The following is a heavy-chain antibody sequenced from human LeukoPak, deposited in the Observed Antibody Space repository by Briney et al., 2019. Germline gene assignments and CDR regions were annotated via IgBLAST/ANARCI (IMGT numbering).Heavy chain of an antibody. D-gene: IGHD3-10*01. V-gene: IGHV3-30-3*01. J-gene: IGHJ3*02. CDR1: GFTFSSYA. CDR2: ISYDGSNK. Sequence: GGSLRLSCAASGFTFSSYAMHWVRQAPGKGLEWVAVISYDGSNKYYADSVKGRFTISRDNSKNTLYLQMNSLRAEDTAVYYCARGPYGSSGTPDAFDIWGQGTMVTVSS. CDR3: ARGPYGSSGTPDAFDI.